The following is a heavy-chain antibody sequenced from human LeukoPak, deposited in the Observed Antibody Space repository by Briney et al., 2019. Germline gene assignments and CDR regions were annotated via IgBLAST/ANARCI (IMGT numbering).Heavy chain of an antibody. D-gene: IGHD6-13*01. Sequence: GGSLRLSCAASGFTFSSYGMHWVRQAPGKGLEWVAVIWYDGSNKYYADSVKGRFTIARDNSENPLYLQMNNLRAEDTAVYYCARSVGVAAAGELDYWGQGTLVTVSS. CDR1: GFTFSSYG. J-gene: IGHJ4*02. V-gene: IGHV3-33*01. CDR2: IWYDGSNK. CDR3: ARSVGVAAAGELDY.